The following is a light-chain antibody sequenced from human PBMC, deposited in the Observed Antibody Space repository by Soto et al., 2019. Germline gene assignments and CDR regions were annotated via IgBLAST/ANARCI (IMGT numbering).Light chain of an antibody. CDR2: GAS. CDR1: QSVGSNY. CDR3: QQYGSSPIT. V-gene: IGKV3-20*01. Sequence: ENVLTQSPGTLSLSPGERATLSCRASQSVGSNYVAWYQQKPGQAPRLLISGASSRATGIPDRFSGSGSGTDFTLTISRLEPEDFALYYCQQYGSSPITFGQGTRLDIK. J-gene: IGKJ5*01.